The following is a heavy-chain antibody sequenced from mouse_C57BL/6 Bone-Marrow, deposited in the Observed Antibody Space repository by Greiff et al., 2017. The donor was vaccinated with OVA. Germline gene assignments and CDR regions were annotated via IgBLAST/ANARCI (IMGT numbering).Heavy chain of an antibody. J-gene: IGHJ3*01. Sequence: QVQLKESGAELVRPGASVTLSCKASGYTFTDYEMHWVKQTPVHGLEWIGAIDPETGGTAYNQKFKGKAILTADKSSSTAYMELRSLTSEDSAVYYCTRKDYYYGSSPFAYWGQGTLVTVSA. D-gene: IGHD1-1*01. V-gene: IGHV1-15*01. CDR1: GYTFTDYE. CDR2: IDPETGGT. CDR3: TRKDYYYGSSPFAY.